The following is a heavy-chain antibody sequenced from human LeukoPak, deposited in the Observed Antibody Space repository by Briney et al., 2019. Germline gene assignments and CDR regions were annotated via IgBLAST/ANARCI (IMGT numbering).Heavy chain of an antibody. V-gene: IGHV3-9*01. CDR3: AKDWGYSYGFVDY. CDR1: GFTFDDYA. D-gene: IGHD5-18*01. CDR2: ISWNSGSI. J-gene: IGHJ4*02. Sequence: GGSLRLSCAASGFTFDDYAMHWVRQAPGKGLEWVSGISWNSGSIGYADSVKGRFTISRDNAENSLYLQMNSLRAEGTALYYCAKDWGYSYGFVDYWGQGTLVTVSS.